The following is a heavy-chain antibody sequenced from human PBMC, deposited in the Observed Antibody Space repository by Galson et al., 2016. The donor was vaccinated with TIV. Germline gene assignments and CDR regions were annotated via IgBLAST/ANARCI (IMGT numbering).Heavy chain of an antibody. J-gene: IGHJ4*02. D-gene: IGHD3-22*01. CDR2: IDWDDDK. CDR3: ARIPGYYDSSGHYLPGSFVD. CDR1: GFSLNTDGMC. Sequence: PALVKPTQTLTLTCTFSGFSLNTDGMCVTWIRQPPGKALEWLARIDWDDDKSYSPSLKTRLTISKDTSKNQVVLTMTNMNPVDTATDYCARIPGYYDSSGHYLPGSFVDWGQGALGTVSS. V-gene: IGHV2-70*11.